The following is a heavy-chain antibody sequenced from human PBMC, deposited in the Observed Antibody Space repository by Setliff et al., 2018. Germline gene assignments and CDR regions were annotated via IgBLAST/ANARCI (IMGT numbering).Heavy chain of an antibody. D-gene: IGHD3-3*01. Sequence: PSETLSLTCTVSGGSFTPYYWSWIRQPPGKGLEWIGYVYYSGTAYYNPSLKSRVTVIVDTSKNQFFLKLNSVTAADTAVYYCARMSGFLYMDVWGKGTPVTVSS. V-gene: IGHV4-59*08. CDR1: GGSFTPYY. CDR2: VYYSGTA. CDR3: ARMSGFLYMDV. J-gene: IGHJ6*03.